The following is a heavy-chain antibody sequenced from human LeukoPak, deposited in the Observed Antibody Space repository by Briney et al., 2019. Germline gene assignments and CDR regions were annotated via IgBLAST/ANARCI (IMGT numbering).Heavy chain of an antibody. D-gene: IGHD2-2*01. CDR3: ARGAHCSSTSCYGGDYYYYMDV. CDR1: GFTFSSYW. CDR2: IKQDGSEK. V-gene: IGHV3-7*01. Sequence: GGSLRLSCATSGFTFSSYWMSWVRQAPGKGLEWAANIKQDGSEKYYVDSVKGRFTISRDNAKNSLYLQMNSLRDEDTAVYYCARGAHCSSTSCYGGDYYYYMDVWGKGTTVTVSS. J-gene: IGHJ6*03.